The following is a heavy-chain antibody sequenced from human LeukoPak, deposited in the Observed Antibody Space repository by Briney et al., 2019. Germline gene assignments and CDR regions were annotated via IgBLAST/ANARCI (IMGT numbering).Heavy chain of an antibody. CDR1: ALTFSSNE. Sequence: PGGSLTPSCAPSALTFSSNETNCARHAPGKGLEWDSYISNSGDSTYCADSVKGRFPISRDNAKNSLYLQMNSLRAEDTAVYYCVRLGGATGQYFYHWGQGTRVTVSS. CDR2: ISNSGDST. CDR3: VRLGGATGQYFYH. D-gene: IGHD1-26*01. J-gene: IGHJ1*01. V-gene: IGHV3-48*03.